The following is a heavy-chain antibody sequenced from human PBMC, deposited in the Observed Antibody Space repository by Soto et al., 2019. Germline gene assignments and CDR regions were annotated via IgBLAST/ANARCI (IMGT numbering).Heavy chain of an antibody. J-gene: IGHJ2*01. CDR2: IYWDDDT. D-gene: IGHD4-17*01. CDR1: GCSLTSGVG. Sequence: QITLKESGPTLVKPTQTLTLTCTFSGCSLTSGVGVGWIRQPPGKALEWLALIYWDDDTRYSPSLKSRLTTTKDTSKQQVVLTMTNMDPVATATYYCAHSPYSYSDYPWYWYFDLWGRGTLGTVSS. CDR3: AHSPYSYSDYPWYWYFDL. V-gene: IGHV2-5*02.